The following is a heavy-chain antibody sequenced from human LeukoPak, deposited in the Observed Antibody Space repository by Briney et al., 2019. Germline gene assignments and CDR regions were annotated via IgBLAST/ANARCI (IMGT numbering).Heavy chain of an antibody. J-gene: IGHJ4*02. Sequence: AETLSLTCSVSGASVSSGSYYWAWVRQPPGKGLEWIRYIYYSGSTNYNPSLKSRVTISVDTSKNQFSLKLTSLTAADTAVYYCAEGGKGFPLGLRFDSWGQGTLVSVSS. CDR2: IYYSGST. CDR3: AEGGKGFPLGLRFDS. CDR1: GASVSSGSYY. D-gene: IGHD2-21*01. V-gene: IGHV4-61*01.